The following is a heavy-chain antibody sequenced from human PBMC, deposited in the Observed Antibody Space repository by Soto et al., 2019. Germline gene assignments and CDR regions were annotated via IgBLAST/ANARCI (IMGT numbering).Heavy chain of an antibody. Sequence: ASVKVSCKASGYTFTSCGISWVRQAPGQGLEWMGWISAYNGNTNYAQKLQGRVTMTTDTSTSTAYMELRSLRSDDTAVYYCARVLRLRGMYYFDYWGQGTLVTVSS. D-gene: IGHD3-16*01. CDR1: GYTFTSCG. CDR2: ISAYNGNT. V-gene: IGHV1-18*01. CDR3: ARVLRLRGMYYFDY. J-gene: IGHJ4*02.